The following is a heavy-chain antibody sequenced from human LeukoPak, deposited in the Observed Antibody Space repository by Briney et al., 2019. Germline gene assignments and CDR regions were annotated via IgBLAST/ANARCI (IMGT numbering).Heavy chain of an antibody. D-gene: IGHD1-26*01. Sequence: GESLKISCKGSGYSFTSYWIVWVRQMPGKGLEWMGIIYPGDSDTRYSPSFQGQVTISADKSISTAYLQWSSLKASDTAMYYCARREGGSYSSPSALDIWGQGTMVTVST. J-gene: IGHJ3*02. CDR1: GYSFTSYW. CDR2: IYPGDSDT. V-gene: IGHV5-51*01. CDR3: ARREGGSYSSPSALDI.